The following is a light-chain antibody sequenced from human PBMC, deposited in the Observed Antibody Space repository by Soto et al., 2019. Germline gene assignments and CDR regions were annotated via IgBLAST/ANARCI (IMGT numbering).Light chain of an antibody. CDR2: EVS. J-gene: IGLJ2*01. CDR3: ASYTSSRTLL. V-gene: IGLV2-14*01. Sequence: QSALTQPASVSGSPGQSITISCTGTSSDVGGYNYVSWYQHHPDKVPKLMIYEVSNRPSGVSNRFSGSKSGNTASLTISGLQPADEGNYYCASYTSSRTLLFGGGTQLTVL. CDR1: SSDVGGYNY.